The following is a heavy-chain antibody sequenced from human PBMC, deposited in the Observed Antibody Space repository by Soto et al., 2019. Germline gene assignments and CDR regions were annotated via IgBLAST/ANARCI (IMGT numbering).Heavy chain of an antibody. J-gene: IGHJ6*01. D-gene: IGHD6-19*01. V-gene: IGHV5-51*01. CDR3: ARLGRSSSGSVYGMDV. CDR2: IYPGDSDT. CDR1: GYSFTSYW. Sequence: LGESLKISCKGSGYSFTSYWIGWVRQMPGKGLEWMGIIYPGDSDTRYSPSFQGQVTISADKSISTAYLQWSSLKASDTAMYYCARLGRSSSGSVYGMDVWGQGTTVTVS.